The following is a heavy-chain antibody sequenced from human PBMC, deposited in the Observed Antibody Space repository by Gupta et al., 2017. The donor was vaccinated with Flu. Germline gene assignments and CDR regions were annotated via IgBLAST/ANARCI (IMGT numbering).Heavy chain of an antibody. CDR2: IIPIFGTA. Sequence: QVQLVQSGAEVKKPGSSVKVSCKASGGTFSSYAISWVRQAPGQGLEWMGGIIPIFGTANYAQKFQGRVTITADKSTSTAYMELSSLRSEDTAVYYCASGTVTPRNGYYYYGMDVWGQGTTVTVSS. J-gene: IGHJ6*02. D-gene: IGHD4-11*01. CDR1: GGTFSSYA. V-gene: IGHV1-69*06. CDR3: ASGTVTPRNGYYYYGMDV.